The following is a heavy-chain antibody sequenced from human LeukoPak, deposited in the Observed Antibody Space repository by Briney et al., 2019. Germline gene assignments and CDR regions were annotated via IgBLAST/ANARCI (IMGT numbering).Heavy chain of an antibody. CDR1: GFTFSSYW. Sequence: GGSLRLSCAASGFTFSSYWMHWVRQAPGKGLVWVSRINSDGSSTSYADSVKGRFTISRDNAKNTLYLQMDSLRAEDTAVYYCARGLSSGSYYSPFDCWGLGTLVTVSS. V-gene: IGHV3-74*01. CDR2: INSDGSST. J-gene: IGHJ4*02. D-gene: IGHD3-10*01. CDR3: ARGLSSGSYYSPFDC.